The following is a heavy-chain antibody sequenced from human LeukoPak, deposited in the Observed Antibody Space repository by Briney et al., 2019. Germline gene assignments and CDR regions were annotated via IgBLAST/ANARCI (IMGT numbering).Heavy chain of an antibody. CDR2: IYSGGTT. CDR1: GFTVSSNY. Sequence: PGGSLRLSCAASGFTVSSNYMSWVRQAPGKGLEWVSIIYSGGTTYYAESVKGRFTISRDNSKNTVYLQMNSLRAEDTAVYYCARDIGTVSTAWDSWGQGTRVTFSS. CDR3: ARDIGTVSTAWDS. J-gene: IGHJ1*01. D-gene: IGHD4-11*01. V-gene: IGHV3-53*01.